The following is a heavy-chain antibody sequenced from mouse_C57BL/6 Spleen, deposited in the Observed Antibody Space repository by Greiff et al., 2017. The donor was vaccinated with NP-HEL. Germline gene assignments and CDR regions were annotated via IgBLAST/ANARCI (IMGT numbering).Heavy chain of an antibody. J-gene: IGHJ4*01. Sequence: VQLKESGPGLVKPSQSLSLTCSVTGYSITSGYYWNWIRQFPGNKLEWMGYISYDGSNNYNPSLKNRISITRDTSKNQFFLKLNSVTTEDTATYYCARELRPYYYAMDYWGQGTSVTVSS. D-gene: IGHD3-2*02. V-gene: IGHV3-6*01. CDR1: GYSITSGYY. CDR2: ISYDGSN. CDR3: ARELRPYYYAMDY.